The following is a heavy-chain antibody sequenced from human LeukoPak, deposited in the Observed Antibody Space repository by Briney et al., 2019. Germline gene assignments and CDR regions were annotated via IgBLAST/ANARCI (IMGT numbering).Heavy chain of an antibody. V-gene: IGHV4-59*08. Sequence: PSETLSLTCTVSGGSISSYYRSWIRQPPGKGLEWIGYIYYSGSTNYNPSLKSRVTISVDTSKNQFSLKLSSVTAADTAVYYCARHFAFSYYYMDVWGKGTTVTVSS. J-gene: IGHJ6*03. CDR3: ARHFAFSYYYMDV. CDR1: GGSISSYY. CDR2: IYYSGST.